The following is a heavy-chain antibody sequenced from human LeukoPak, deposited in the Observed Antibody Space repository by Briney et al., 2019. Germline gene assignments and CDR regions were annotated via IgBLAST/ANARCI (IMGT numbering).Heavy chain of an antibody. D-gene: IGHD2-2*01. Sequence: SVKVSCRASRGTFSTYAISWVRQAPGQGLEWMGGLIPIFGTANYAQKFQGRVTITADESTSTAYMELSSLRSEDTAVYYCARDTRHRYCSSTICYRGWLDPWGQGTLVTVSS. J-gene: IGHJ5*02. CDR2: LIPIFGTA. V-gene: IGHV1-69*13. CDR1: RGTFSTYA. CDR3: ARDTRHRYCSSTICYRGWLDP.